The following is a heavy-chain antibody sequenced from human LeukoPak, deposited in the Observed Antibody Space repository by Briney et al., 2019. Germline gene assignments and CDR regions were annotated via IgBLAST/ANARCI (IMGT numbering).Heavy chain of an antibody. Sequence: GSLRLSCAASGFTFSNAWMSWIRQPPGKGLEWIGEINHSGSTNYNPSLKSRVTISVDTSKNQFSLKLSSVTAADTAVYYCARGGRGYSYGRIFDYWGQGTLVIVSS. CDR3: ARGGRGYSYGRIFDY. D-gene: IGHD5-18*01. V-gene: IGHV4-34*01. CDR1: GFTFSNAW. J-gene: IGHJ4*02. CDR2: INHSGST.